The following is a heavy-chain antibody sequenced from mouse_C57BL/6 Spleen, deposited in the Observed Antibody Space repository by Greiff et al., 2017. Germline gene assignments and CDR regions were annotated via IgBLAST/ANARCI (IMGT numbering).Heavy chain of an antibody. CDR2: INPSSGYT. CDR1: GYTFTSYT. V-gene: IGHV1-4*01. D-gene: IGHD1-1*01. J-gene: IGHJ1*03. CDR3: ARSGYYGSSYGRLWYFDV. Sequence: VQLQQSGAELARPGASVTMSCKASGYTFTSYTMHWVKQRPGQGLEWIGYINPSSGYTKYNQQFKDKATLTADKSSSTAYMQLSSLTSDDSAVYYCARSGYYGSSYGRLWYFDVWGTGTTVTVAS.